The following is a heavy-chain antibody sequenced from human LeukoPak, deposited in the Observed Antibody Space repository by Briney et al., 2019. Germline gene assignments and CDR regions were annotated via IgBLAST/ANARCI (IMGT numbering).Heavy chain of an antibody. CDR3: AKSGVPSTFYYYYYMDV. D-gene: IGHD7-27*01. CDR1: GFTFSNHA. Sequence: GGSLRLSCLTSGFTFSNHAMNWVRQAPGKGLEWVAFIRYDGSNKYYADSVKGRFTISRDNSKNTLYLQMNSLRAEDTAVYYCAKSGVPSTFYYYYYMDVWGKGTTVTVSS. V-gene: IGHV3-30*02. J-gene: IGHJ6*03. CDR2: IRYDGSNK.